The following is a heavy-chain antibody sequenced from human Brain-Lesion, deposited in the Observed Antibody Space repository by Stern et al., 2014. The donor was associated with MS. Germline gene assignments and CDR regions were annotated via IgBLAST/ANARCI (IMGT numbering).Heavy chain of an antibody. CDR1: AYTFISYA. J-gene: IGHJ4*02. V-gene: IGHV1-3*01. CDR3: ARDDHRDSSGHYAPFDY. CDR2: ITGFDGTT. Sequence: VQLVESGAEVKKPGASVKVSCKASAYTFISYAMQWVRQAPGQRLEWMGRITGFDGTTKYYHKVQGSVTITRDTSANTVYMELSSLRTEDTAVYYCARDDHRDSSGHYAPFDYWGQGTRVTVSS. D-gene: IGHD3-22*01.